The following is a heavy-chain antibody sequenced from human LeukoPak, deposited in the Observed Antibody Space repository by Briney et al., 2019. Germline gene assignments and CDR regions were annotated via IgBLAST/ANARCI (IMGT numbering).Heavy chain of an antibody. Sequence: PSETLSLTCAVYGGSFSGYYWSWIRQPPGKRLEWIGEINHSGSTNYNPSLKSRVTISVDTSKNQFSLKLSSVTAADTAVYYCARGIAAAGTVFDYWGQGTLVTVSS. CDR1: GGSFSGYY. D-gene: IGHD6-13*01. J-gene: IGHJ4*02. CDR3: ARGIAAAGTVFDY. V-gene: IGHV4-34*01. CDR2: INHSGST.